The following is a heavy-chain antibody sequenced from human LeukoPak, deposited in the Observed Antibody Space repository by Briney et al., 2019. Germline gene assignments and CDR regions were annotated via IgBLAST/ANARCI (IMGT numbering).Heavy chain of an antibody. Sequence: PGGSLRLSCAASGFTFSSYAMSWVRQAPGKGLEWVSAISGSGGSTYYADSVKGRFTISRDNSKNTLYLQMNSLRAEDTAVYYCAKRYGGNRVRYYGMDVWGQGTTVTVSS. J-gene: IGHJ6*02. V-gene: IGHV3-23*01. CDR3: AKRYGGNRVRYYGMDV. D-gene: IGHD2-15*01. CDR1: GFTFSSYA. CDR2: ISGSGGST.